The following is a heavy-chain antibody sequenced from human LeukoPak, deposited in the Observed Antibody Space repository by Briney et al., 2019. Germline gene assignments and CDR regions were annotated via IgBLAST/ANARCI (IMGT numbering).Heavy chain of an antibody. J-gene: IGHJ4*02. D-gene: IGHD6-13*01. V-gene: IGHV4-39*01. Sequence: PSETLSLTCTVSGGSISSYYWGWIRQPPGKGLEWIGSIYYSGSTYYNPSLKSRVTISVDTSKNQFSLKLSSVTAADTAVYYCARRGIAAAGTAYYFDYWGQGTLVTVSS. CDR2: IYYSGST. CDR1: GGSISSYY. CDR3: ARRGIAAAGTAYYFDY.